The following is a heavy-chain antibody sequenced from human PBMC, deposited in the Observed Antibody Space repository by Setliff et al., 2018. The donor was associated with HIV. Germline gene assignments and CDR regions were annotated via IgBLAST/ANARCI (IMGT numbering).Heavy chain of an antibody. V-gene: IGHV4-38-2*02. CDR3: GGAAPRTGQGTIDY. J-gene: IGHJ4*02. CDR2: IYQSGTT. Sequence: SETLSLTCSVSSYSITSAFYWAWIRQAPGKGLEWIGTIYQSGTTFYNPSLKSRVTISVDTSKSRFSLNMTSVTAADTAVYYCGGAAPRTGQGTIDYWGQGTLVTVSS. D-gene: IGHD1-1*01. CDR1: SYSITSAFY.